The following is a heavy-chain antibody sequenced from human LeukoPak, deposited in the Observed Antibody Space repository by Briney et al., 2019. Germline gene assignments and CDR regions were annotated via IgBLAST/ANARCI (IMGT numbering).Heavy chain of an antibody. D-gene: IGHD5-12*01. CDR2: FDPGDGER. CDR3: AAGPMSGYAPYNWFDP. CDR1: GHSLAQLS. J-gene: IGHJ5*02. V-gene: IGHV1-24*01. Sequence: ASVRVSCKVSGHSLAQLSMHWVRQALGKGPEWMGGFDPGDGERIYEQKFQGRVTVTEDTSTDTAYMKLSNLRSDDTAVYYCAAGPMSGYAPYNWFDPWGQGTLVTVSS.